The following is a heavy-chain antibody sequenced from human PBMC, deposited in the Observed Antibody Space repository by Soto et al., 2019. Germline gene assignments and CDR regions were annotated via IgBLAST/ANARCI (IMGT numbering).Heavy chain of an antibody. CDR1: GGSIRSETYY. D-gene: IGHD2-21*01. J-gene: IGHJ4*02. Sequence: SETLSLTCTVFGGSIRSETYYWGWIRQPPGKGLEWIGSINYSGNTYYNPSLKSRVTISADTSKGQLSLRLSPVTAADTAIYYCARLWSGKRPPDGWGQGTLVTVSS. V-gene: IGHV4-39*01. CDR3: ARLWSGKRPPDG. CDR2: INYSGNT.